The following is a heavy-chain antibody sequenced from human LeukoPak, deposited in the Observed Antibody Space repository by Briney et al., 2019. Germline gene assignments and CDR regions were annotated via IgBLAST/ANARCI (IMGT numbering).Heavy chain of an antibody. CDR2: ICYSGST. Sequence: MSSETLSLTCTVSGGSISSSSYYWGWTRQPPGKGLEWIGSICYSGSTYYNPSLKSRVTISVDTSKNQFSLKLSSVTAADTAVYYCARLGIVGAMGYYYYGMDVWGQGTTVTVSS. D-gene: IGHD1-26*01. J-gene: IGHJ6*02. V-gene: IGHV4-39*01. CDR1: GGSISSSSYY. CDR3: ARLGIVGAMGYYYYGMDV.